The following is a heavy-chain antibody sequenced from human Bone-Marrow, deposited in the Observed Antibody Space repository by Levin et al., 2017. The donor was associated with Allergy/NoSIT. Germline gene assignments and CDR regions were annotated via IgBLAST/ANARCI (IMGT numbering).Heavy chain of an antibody. CDR1: GFSFDIHA. CDR2: INWNSDRR. J-gene: IGHJ4*02. Sequence: PGGSLRLSCVASGFSFDIHAMHWVRQVPGKALEWVSGINWNSDRREYADSVKGRFTISRDNANNSLYLQMNSLTPEDTAVYYCAKDRSSAFPGDYFDSWGQGTLVTVSS. CDR3: AKDRSSAFPGDYFDS. V-gene: IGHV3-9*01. D-gene: IGHD6-19*01.